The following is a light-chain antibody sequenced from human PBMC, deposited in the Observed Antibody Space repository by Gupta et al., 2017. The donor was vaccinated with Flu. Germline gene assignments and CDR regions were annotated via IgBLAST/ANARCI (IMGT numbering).Light chain of an antibody. Sequence: DIQMTQSPSSLSASVGDRVTITCRASQDITDDLGWYQQKPGEAPKRLIYAASTLQSGVPSRFSGSGSGTEFTLTSSSLQPEDFATYCCRQHNTYPWTFGQGTRVEIK. CDR3: RQHNTYPWT. CDR1: QDITDD. V-gene: IGKV1-17*01. J-gene: IGKJ1*01. CDR2: AAS.